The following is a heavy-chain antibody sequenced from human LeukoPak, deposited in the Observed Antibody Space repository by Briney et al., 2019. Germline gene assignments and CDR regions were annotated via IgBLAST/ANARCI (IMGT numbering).Heavy chain of an antibody. CDR1: GGSIRNSGYY. D-gene: IGHD4-17*01. CDR3: ARQGYADFSPRPFDY. J-gene: IGHJ4*02. V-gene: IGHV4-39*01. Sequence: SETLSLTCTVSGGSIRNSGYYWGWIRQPPGKGLEWIGSIYYSGSTYYKPSLKSRVTISVDTSKNQFSLNLNSVTAADTAVYYCARQGYADFSPRPFDYWGQGTLVTVSS. CDR2: IYYSGST.